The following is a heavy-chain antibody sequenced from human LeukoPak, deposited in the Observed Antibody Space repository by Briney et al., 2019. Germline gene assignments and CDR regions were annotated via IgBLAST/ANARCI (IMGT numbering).Heavy chain of an antibody. CDR1: GASIGSYY. J-gene: IGHJ4*02. Sequence: SETLSLTCTVSGASIGSYYWNWIRQPPGKGLQWIGYIYYSGTTNYNPSLKSRVTISIDTSKNQFSLELSSVTAADTAVYYCARDGYSGYGPNIYFDYWGQGTLVTVSS. CDR2: IYYSGTT. D-gene: IGHD5-12*01. V-gene: IGHV4-59*01. CDR3: ARDGYSGYGPNIYFDY.